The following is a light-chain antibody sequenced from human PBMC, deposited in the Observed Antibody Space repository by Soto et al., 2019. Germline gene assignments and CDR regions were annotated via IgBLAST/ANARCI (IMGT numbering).Light chain of an antibody. V-gene: IGLV2-23*01. CDR3: CSYAGSSTLV. Sequence: GLSVTISCTGTSSDVGSYNLVSWYQQHPGKAPKLMIYEGSKRPSGVSNRFSGSKSGNTASLTISGLQAEDEADYYCCSYAGSSTLVFGTGTKVTFL. CDR2: EGS. CDR1: SSDVGSYNL. J-gene: IGLJ1*01.